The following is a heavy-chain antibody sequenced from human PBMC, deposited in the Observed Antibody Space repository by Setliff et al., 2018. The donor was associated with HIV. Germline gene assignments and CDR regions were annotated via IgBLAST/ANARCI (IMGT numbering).Heavy chain of an antibody. D-gene: IGHD5-12*01. Sequence: ASVKVSCKASRYTFTAYYMHWVRQAPGQGPEWLGWINPGSGHTDYGQKFQGRLTLTTDTSISTAFMELTGLRSDDTAIYYCAKDGGYTISSMSADVWGKGTKVTVS. CDR1: RYTFTAYY. CDR2: INPGSGHT. V-gene: IGHV1-2*02. CDR3: AKDGGYTISSMSADV. J-gene: IGHJ6*03.